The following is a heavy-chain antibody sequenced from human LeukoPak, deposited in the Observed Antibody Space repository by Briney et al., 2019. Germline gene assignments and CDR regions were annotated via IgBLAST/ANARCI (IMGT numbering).Heavy chain of an antibody. CDR2: INSDGTGT. D-gene: IGHD6-19*01. CDR1: GFTFKNYW. Sequence: PGGSLRLSCAASGFTFKNYWMFWVRQTPGKGLVWFPRINSDGTGTAYADSVQGRFTISRDNAKNSLYLQMNSLRVEDTAVYYCARDATVGVPGTLYFDHWGQGILVTVSS. V-gene: IGHV3-74*01. J-gene: IGHJ4*02. CDR3: ARDATVGVPGTLYFDH.